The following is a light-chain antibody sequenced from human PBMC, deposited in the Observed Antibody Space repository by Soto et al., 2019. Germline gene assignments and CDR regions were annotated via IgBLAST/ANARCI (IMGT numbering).Light chain of an antibody. CDR2: DAS. V-gene: IGKV1-5*01. CDR3: QQYNTYPWT. J-gene: IGKJ1*01. CDR1: QSISSW. Sequence: DIQMTQSPSTLSASVGDRVTITCRASQSISSWLAWYQQKPGKAPKLLIYDASSLESGVPSRFSGSGSGTEFTLTISSLQPDDFVTYYCQQYNTYPWTFGQGNKVDIK.